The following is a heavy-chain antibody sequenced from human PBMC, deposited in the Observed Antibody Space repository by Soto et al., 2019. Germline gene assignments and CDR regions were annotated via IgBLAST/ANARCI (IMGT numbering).Heavy chain of an antibody. V-gene: IGHV4-30-4*01. Sequence: QVQLQESGPGLVKPSQTLSLTCSVSNGSISGGDHYWSWIRQPPGKGLEWIGHIKYRGSTYYNPSITSRVTMSVDTSKNQFSVNVSSVTGADTAFYYCARGRGHGYGIDYWGQGVLVSVSS. D-gene: IGHD5-18*01. CDR3: ARGRGHGYGIDY. CDR1: NGSISGGDHY. J-gene: IGHJ4*02. CDR2: IKYRGST.